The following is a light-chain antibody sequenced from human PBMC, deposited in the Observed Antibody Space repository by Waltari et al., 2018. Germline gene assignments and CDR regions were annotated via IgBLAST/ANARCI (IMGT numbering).Light chain of an antibody. CDR1: QTVLYSSDNNNY. V-gene: IGKV4-1*01. Sequence: DIVMTQSPDSLAVSLGERATINCKSSQTVLYSSDNNNYLAWYQQKLGQPPKLLIYWASTRASGVPDRLSGSGSGTDFTLTISSLQAEDVAVYYCQQYYDTPRTFGQGTRVEIK. J-gene: IGKJ1*01. CDR3: QQYYDTPRT. CDR2: WAS.